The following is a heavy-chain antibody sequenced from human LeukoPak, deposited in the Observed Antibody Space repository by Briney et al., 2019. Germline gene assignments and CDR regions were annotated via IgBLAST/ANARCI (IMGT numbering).Heavy chain of an antibody. V-gene: IGHV1-8*01. D-gene: IGHD3-10*01. J-gene: IGHJ4*02. CDR3: ARARRITMVRGVITDYYFDY. CDR1: GYTFTSYG. Sequence: ASVTVSCKASGYTFTSYGINWVRQATGQGLEWMGWMNPNSGNTGYAQKFQGRVTMTRNTSISTAYMELSSLRSEDTAVYYCARARRITMVRGVITDYYFDYWGQGTLVTVSS. CDR2: MNPNSGNT.